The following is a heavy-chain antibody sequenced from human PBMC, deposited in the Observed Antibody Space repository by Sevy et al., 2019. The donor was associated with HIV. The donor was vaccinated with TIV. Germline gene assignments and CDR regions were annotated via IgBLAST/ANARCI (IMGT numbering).Heavy chain of an antibody. CDR2: INPDGTEE. CDR1: GFTFSNSW. Sequence: GGSLRLSCLASGFTFSNSWMNWVRQAPGKGLEWVANINPDGTEEFYVDSVKGRFIISRDNAKNSLFLQMNSLRAEDTAVYYCTRVSRGTDVDYWGQGTLVTVSS. V-gene: IGHV3-7*01. J-gene: IGHJ4*02. D-gene: IGHD2-2*01. CDR3: TRVSRGTDVDY.